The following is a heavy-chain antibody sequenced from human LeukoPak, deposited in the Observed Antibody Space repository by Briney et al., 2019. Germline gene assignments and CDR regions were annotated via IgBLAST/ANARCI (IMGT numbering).Heavy chain of an antibody. CDR3: ATWRAGGPYYYYYYMDV. V-gene: IGHV1-24*01. CDR1: GYTLTELS. D-gene: IGHD3-10*01. J-gene: IGHJ6*03. CDR2: FDPEDGET. Sequence: ASVKVSCKVSGYTLTELSMHWVRQAPGKGLEWMGGFDPEDGETIYAQKFQGRVTMTEDTSTDTAYMELSSLRSEDTAVYYCATWRAGGPYYYYYYMDVWGKGTTVTVSS.